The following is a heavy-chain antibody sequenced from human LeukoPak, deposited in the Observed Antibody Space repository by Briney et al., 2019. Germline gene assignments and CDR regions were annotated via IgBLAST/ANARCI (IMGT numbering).Heavy chain of an antibody. Sequence: PSETLSLTCTVSGGSISGSYWSWIRQAPGKGLDWIGYIYDSGSTNYNPSLQSRITISVDTSKNQFFLKLTSMTAADTAVYFCARDDYGVFDAFDVWGQGTVVTVSS. CDR3: ARDDYGVFDAFDV. V-gene: IGHV4-59*08. CDR2: IYDSGST. J-gene: IGHJ3*01. D-gene: IGHD5-12*01. CDR1: GGSISGSY.